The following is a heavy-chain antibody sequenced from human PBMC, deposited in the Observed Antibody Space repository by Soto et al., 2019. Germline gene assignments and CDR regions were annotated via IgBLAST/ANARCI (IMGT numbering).Heavy chain of an antibody. CDR1: GFTFSSYA. CDR3: ARAMGVYYDSSGSLSYYGVDV. CDR2: ISYDGSKK. D-gene: IGHD3-22*01. Sequence: GGSLRLSCAASGFTFSSYAMHWVRQAPGKGLEWVAVISYDGSKKYYADSVKGRFTISRDKSKNTLYLQMNSLRAEDTAVYYCARAMGVYYDSSGSLSYYGVDVWGQVTTVTVSS. V-gene: IGHV3-30-3*01. J-gene: IGHJ6*02.